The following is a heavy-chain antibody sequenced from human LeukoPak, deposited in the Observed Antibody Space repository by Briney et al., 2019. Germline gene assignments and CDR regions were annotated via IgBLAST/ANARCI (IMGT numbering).Heavy chain of an antibody. D-gene: IGHD1-26*01. Sequence: SETLSLTCTVSGASVGSAGYYWSWIRQPPGGGLEWIGYIYYISNTNYNPSLKSRATMSVDPSNNQFSLKLNSVTAADTAVYYCARTQSQSGSYRYYFGYWGQRTLVTVSS. J-gene: IGHJ4*02. CDR3: ARTQSQSGSYRYYFGY. V-gene: IGHV4-61*08. CDR2: IYYISNT. CDR1: GASVGSAGYY.